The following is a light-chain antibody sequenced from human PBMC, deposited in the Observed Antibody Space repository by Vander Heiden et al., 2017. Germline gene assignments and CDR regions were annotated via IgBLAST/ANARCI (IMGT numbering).Light chain of an antibody. CDR1: SSDVGGYNY. CDR3: SSFTSRNTYV. J-gene: IGLJ1*01. CDR2: DVS. V-gene: IGLV2-14*01. Sequence: QSALTQPASVSGSLGQSITISCTGTSSDVGGYNYVSWYQQHPAKAPKIMIYDVSNRPSGVSNRFSGSKSGNTASLTISGLQAEDEADYYCSSFTSRNTYVFGTGTKVTVL.